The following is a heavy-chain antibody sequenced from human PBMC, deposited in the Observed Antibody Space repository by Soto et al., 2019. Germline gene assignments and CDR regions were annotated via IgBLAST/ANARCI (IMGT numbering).Heavy chain of an antibody. D-gene: IGHD6-6*01. CDR2: IWYDGSNK. CDR3: ARDLIGSSSPLPGRGGFDY. J-gene: IGHJ4*02. Sequence: QVQLVESGGGVVQPGRSLRLSCAASGFTFSSYGMHWVRQAPGKGLEWMAVIWYDGSNKYYADSVKGRFTISRDNSKNTLYLQMNSLRAEDTAVYYCARDLIGSSSPLPGRGGFDYWGQGTLVTVSS. CDR1: GFTFSSYG. V-gene: IGHV3-33*01.